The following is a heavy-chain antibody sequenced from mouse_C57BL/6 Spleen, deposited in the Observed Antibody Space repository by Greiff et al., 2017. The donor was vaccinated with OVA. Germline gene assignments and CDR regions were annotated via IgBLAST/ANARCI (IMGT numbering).Heavy chain of an antibody. V-gene: IGHV3-6*01. CDR3: ARSNYDYDGVWFAY. D-gene: IGHD2-4*01. Sequence: DVKVEESGPGLVKPSQSLSLTCSVTGYSITSGYYWNWIRQFPGNKLEWMGYISYDGSNNYNPSLKNRISITRDTSKNQFFLKLNSVTTEDTATYYCARSNYDYDGVWFAYWGQGTLVTVSA. CDR2: ISYDGSN. J-gene: IGHJ3*01. CDR1: GYSITSGYY.